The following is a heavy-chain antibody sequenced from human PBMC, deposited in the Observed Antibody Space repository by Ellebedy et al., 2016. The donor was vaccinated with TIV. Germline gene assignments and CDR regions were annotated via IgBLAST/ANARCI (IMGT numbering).Heavy chain of an antibody. D-gene: IGHD4-17*01. Sequence: PGGSLRLSCAASGFTFSDYWMHWVRQVPGKGLVWVARISNDGRRGISYADSVKGRFTISRDNAKNTLNLQMNSLRAEDTAVYYCARDMSYGDYDYWGQGTLVTVSS. J-gene: IGHJ4*02. CDR3: ARDMSYGDYDY. CDR1: GFTFSDYW. V-gene: IGHV3-74*01. CDR2: ISNDGRRGI.